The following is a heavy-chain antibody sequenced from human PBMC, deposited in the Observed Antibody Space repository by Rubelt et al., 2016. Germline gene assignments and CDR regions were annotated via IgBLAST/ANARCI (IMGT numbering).Heavy chain of an antibody. Sequence: GLEWVSYISSSGSTIYYADSVKGRFTISRDNAKNSLYLQMNSLRAEDTAVYYCARIGGYGMDVWGQGTTVTVSS. V-gene: IGHV3-11*01. J-gene: IGHJ6*02. CDR2: ISSSGSTI. CDR3: ARIGGYGMDV.